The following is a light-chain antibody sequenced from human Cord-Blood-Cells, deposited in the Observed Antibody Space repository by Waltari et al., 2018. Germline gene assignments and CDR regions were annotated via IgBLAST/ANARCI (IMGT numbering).Light chain of an antibody. Sequence: QSVLTQPPSASGTPGQRVPISCSGSSPNIGSNYVYCYQQLPGTAPKLLIYRNNPRPSGVPDRFSGSKSGTSASLAISGLRSEDEADYYCAAWDDSLSYVFGTGTKVTVL. CDR2: RNN. CDR3: AAWDDSLSYV. CDR1: SPNIGSNY. V-gene: IGLV1-47*01. J-gene: IGLJ1*01.